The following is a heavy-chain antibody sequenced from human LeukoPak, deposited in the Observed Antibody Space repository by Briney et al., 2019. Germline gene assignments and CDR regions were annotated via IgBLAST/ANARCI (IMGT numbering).Heavy chain of an antibody. Sequence: GRSLRLSCAASGFTFSSYAMHWVRQAPGKGLEWVAVISYDGSNKYYADSVKGRFTISRDNSKNTLYLQMNSLRAEDTAVYYCASRPYSGSYLDAFDIWGQGTMVTVSS. CDR2: ISYDGSNK. CDR3: ASRPYSGSYLDAFDI. CDR1: GFTFSSYA. J-gene: IGHJ3*02. V-gene: IGHV3-30-3*01. D-gene: IGHD1-26*01.